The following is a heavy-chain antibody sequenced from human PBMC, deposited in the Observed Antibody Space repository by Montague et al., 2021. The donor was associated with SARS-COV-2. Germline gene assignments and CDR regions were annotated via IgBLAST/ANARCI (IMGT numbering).Heavy chain of an antibody. V-gene: IGHV4-59*01. J-gene: IGHJ4*02. CDR2: IYYTGST. D-gene: IGHD1-1*01. CDR1: GGSISSYY. Sequence: SETLSLTCTVSGGSISSYYWSWIRQPPGKGLEWIGYIYYTGSTKYNPSLKRRVTVSLDRPTNRFSLRLNSVTAADTAMYYCARAQNTCFIANCVNYFDFWGLGAQVTVSS. CDR3: ARAQNTCFIANCVNYFDF.